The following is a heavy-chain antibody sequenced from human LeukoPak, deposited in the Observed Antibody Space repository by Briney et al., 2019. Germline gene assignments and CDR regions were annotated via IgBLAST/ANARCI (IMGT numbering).Heavy chain of an antibody. D-gene: IGHD6-13*01. CDR3: ARGIAAAGIDY. CDR1: GGTFSSYA. CDR2: IIPIFGTA. J-gene: IGHJ4*02. V-gene: IGHV1-69*05. Sequence: SVKVSCKASGGTFSSYAISWVRQAPGQGLEWMGRIIPIFGTANYAQKFQGRVTITTDESTSTAYMELRSLRSDDTAVYYCARGIAAAGIDYWGQGTLVTVSS.